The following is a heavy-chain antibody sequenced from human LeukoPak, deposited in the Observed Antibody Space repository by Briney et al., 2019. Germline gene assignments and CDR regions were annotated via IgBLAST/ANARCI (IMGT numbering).Heavy chain of an antibody. CDR2: INHSGST. V-gene: IGHV4-34*01. CDR1: GGSFSGYY. J-gene: IGHJ5*02. CDR3: ARGLYCSSTCCDYHWFDP. D-gene: IGHD2-2*01. Sequence: SETLSLTCAVYGGSFSGYYWSWIRQPPGKGLEWIGEINHSGSTNYDPSLKSRVTISVDTSKNQFSLKPSSVTAADTAVYYCARGLYCSSTCCDYHWFDPWGQGTLVTVSS.